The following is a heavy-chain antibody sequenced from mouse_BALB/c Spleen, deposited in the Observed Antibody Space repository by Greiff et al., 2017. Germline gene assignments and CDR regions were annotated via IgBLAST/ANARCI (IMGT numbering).Heavy chain of an antibody. CDR1: GFTFSSYG. CDR2: INSNGGST. D-gene: IGHD2-14*01. J-gene: IGHJ2*01. Sequence: DVMLVESGGGLVQPGGSLKLSCAASGFTFSSYGMSWVRQTPDKRLELVATINSNGGSTYYPDSVKGRFTISRDNAKNTLYLQMSSLKSEDTAMYYCARDTYYRYDVDYFDYWGQGTTLTVSS. CDR3: ARDTYYRYDVDYFDY. V-gene: IGHV5-6-3*01.